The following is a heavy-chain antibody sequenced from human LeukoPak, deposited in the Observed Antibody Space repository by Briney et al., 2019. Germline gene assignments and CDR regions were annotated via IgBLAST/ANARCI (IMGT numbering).Heavy chain of an antibody. V-gene: IGHV4-59*01. D-gene: IGHD2-15*01. CDR1: GGSFSGYY. Sequence: SSETLSLTCAVYGGSFSGYYWSWIRQPPGKGLGWIGYIYYSGSTNYNPSLKSRVTISVDTSKNQFSLKLSSVTAADTAVYYCARDMQAATPEGYYYYMDVWGKGTTVTISS. CDR3: ARDMQAATPEGYYYYMDV. J-gene: IGHJ6*03. CDR2: IYYSGST.